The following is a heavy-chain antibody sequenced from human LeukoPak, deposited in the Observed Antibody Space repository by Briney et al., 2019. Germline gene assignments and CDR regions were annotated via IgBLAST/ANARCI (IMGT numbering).Heavy chain of an antibody. Sequence: GASVKVSCKVSGYTLTELSTHWVRQAPGKGLEWMEGFDPEDGETICAQKFQGRVTMTEDTSTDTAYMELSSLRSEDTAVYYCATGGAAAGLNWFDPWGQGTLVTVSS. CDR3: ATGGAAAGLNWFDP. D-gene: IGHD6-13*01. CDR1: GYTLTELS. CDR2: FDPEDGET. V-gene: IGHV1-24*01. J-gene: IGHJ5*02.